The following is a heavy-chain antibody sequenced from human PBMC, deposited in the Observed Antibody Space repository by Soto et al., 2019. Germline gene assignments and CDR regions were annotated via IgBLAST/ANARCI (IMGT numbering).Heavy chain of an antibody. D-gene: IGHD3-9*01. CDR1: GCTFSSYA. J-gene: IGHJ5*02. CDR3: ARAPDILTGTGWFDP. Sequence: SVKVSCKASGCTFSSYAISWVRQAPGQGLEWMGGIIPIFGTANYAQKFQGRVTITADESTSTAYMELSSLRSEDTAVYYCARAPDILTGTGWFDPWGQGTLVSVSS. V-gene: IGHV1-69*13. CDR2: IIPIFGTA.